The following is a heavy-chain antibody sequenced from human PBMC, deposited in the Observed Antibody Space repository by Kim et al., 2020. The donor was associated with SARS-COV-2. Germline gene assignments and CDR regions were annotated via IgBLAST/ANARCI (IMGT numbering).Heavy chain of an antibody. D-gene: IGHD5-12*01. CDR2: IIPTFGTA. Sequence: SSVKVSCKASGGIFSSYAISWVRQAPGQGLEWMGGIIPTFGTANYAQKFQGRVTITADESTSTVYMEMSSLRSEDTAVYYCARDPAGNSGYARDWYFDLWGRGTLVTVSS. V-gene: IGHV1-69*13. CDR3: ARDPAGNSGYARDWYFDL. CDR1: GGIFSSYA. J-gene: IGHJ2*01.